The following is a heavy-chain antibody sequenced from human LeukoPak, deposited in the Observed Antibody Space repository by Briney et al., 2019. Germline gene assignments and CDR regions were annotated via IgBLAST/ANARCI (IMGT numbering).Heavy chain of an antibody. D-gene: IGHD4-17*01. V-gene: IGHV1-18*01. J-gene: IGHJ6*02. CDR1: GYTFTSYG. CDR2: ISAYNGNT. Sequence: GASVKVSCKASGYTFTSYGISWVRQAPGQGLEWMGWISAYNGNTNYAQKLQGRVTMTTDTSTSTAYMELRSLRSDDTAVYYCARDMSTTVTTIWYYGMDVWGQGTTVTVSS. CDR3: ARDMSTTVTTIWYYGMDV.